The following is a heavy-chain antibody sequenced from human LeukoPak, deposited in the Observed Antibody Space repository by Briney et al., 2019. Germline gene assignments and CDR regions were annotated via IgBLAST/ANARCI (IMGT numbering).Heavy chain of an antibody. CDR2: IKQNGSEK. D-gene: IGHD2-2*02. CDR1: GFTFSDYS. CDR3: AKDRANWAIDD. Sequence: GGSLRLSCVVSGFTFSDYSMNWVRQAPGKGLEWVANIKQNGSEKYYVDSVKGRFTISRDNAKSSLYLQMSSLRVEDTALYYCAKDRANWAIDDWGQGTQVTVSS. V-gene: IGHV3-7*01. J-gene: IGHJ4*02.